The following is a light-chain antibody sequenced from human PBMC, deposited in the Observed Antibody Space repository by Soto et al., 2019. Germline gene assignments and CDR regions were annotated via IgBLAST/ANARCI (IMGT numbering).Light chain of an antibody. Sequence: EIVMTQSPVTLSVSPGERVTLSCRASYDFGSRLAWYQQKPGQAPRLLIHDASTRATGLPARFSGSGSGTEFTLTISSVQSEDFAVYYCQHYTNWPLTFGGGTRWIS. CDR3: QHYTNWPLT. CDR1: YDFGSR. CDR2: DAS. V-gene: IGKV3-15*01. J-gene: IGKJ4*01.